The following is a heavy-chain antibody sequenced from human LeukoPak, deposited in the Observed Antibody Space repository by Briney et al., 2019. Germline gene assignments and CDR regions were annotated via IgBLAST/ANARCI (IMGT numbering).Heavy chain of an antibody. V-gene: IGHV4-34*01. D-gene: IGHD2-21*02. Sequence: PSETLSLTXAVYGGSFSGYYWSWIRQPPGKGLEWIGEINHSGSTNYNPSLKSRVTISVDTSKNQFSLKLSSVTAADTAVYYCARGYMRVTAYYYYYMDVWGKGTTVTVSS. CDR1: GGSFSGYY. J-gene: IGHJ6*03. CDR2: INHSGST. CDR3: ARGYMRVTAYYYYYMDV.